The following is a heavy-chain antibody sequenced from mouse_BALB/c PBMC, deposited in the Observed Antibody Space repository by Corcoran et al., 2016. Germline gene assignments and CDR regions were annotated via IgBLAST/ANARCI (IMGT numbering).Heavy chain of an antibody. CDR3: ARCYVYRLIYCAMDY. Sequence: EVQLQQSGAELVKPGASVKLSCTASGFNIKDTYMHWVKQRTEQGLEWIGRIDPANGNTKYDPKFQGKATITADTSSNTAYLQLSRLTSEDTAVYYFARCYVYRLIYCAMDYWGQGTSVTVSS. CDR1: GFNIKDTY. CDR2: IDPANGNT. D-gene: IGHD2-2*01. V-gene: IGHV14-3*02. J-gene: IGHJ4*01.